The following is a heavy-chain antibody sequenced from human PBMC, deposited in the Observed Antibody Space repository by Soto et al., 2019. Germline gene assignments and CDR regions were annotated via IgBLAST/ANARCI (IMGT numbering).Heavy chain of an antibody. Sequence: VPLLESGGGLVQPGGSLRLSCAASGFTFSSYAMSWVRQAPGKGLEGVSGISGSGGSTYYADSVKGRFTISRDTSKNTLYLQMTSLRAEDTAVYYCAKDATIAARPYYFDYWGQGTLVTVSS. CDR3: AKDATIAARPYYFDY. J-gene: IGHJ4*02. V-gene: IGHV3-23*01. CDR2: ISGSGGST. CDR1: GFTFSSYA. D-gene: IGHD6-6*01.